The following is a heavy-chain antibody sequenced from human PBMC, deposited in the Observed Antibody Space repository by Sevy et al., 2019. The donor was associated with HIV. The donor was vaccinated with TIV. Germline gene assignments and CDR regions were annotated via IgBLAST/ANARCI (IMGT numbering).Heavy chain of an antibody. V-gene: IGHV3-23*01. CDR3: ARPYGSGSWEAFDI. J-gene: IGHJ3*02. CDR1: GFTFNTHA. D-gene: IGHD3-10*01. CDR2: ITGPAYGT. Sequence: GGSLRLSCAASGFTFNTHAMTWVRQAPGKGLEWVSSITGPAYGTHYADSVKGRFTVSRDNSKNVLYLQMNSLRAEDTAVYYCARPYGSGSWEAFDIWGQGTMVTVSS.